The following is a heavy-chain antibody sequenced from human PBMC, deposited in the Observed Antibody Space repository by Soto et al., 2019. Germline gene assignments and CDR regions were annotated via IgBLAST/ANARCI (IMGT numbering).Heavy chain of an antibody. J-gene: IGHJ3*02. Sequence: SETLSLTCTVSGGSISSGGYYWSWIRQHPGKGLEWIGYIYYSGSTYYNPSLKSRVTISVDTSKNQFSLKLSSVAAADTAVYLCARERRRYFDWFDAFDIWGQGTMVTVSS. D-gene: IGHD3-9*01. CDR3: ARERRRYFDWFDAFDI. CDR1: GGSISSGGYY. CDR2: IYYSGST. V-gene: IGHV4-31*03.